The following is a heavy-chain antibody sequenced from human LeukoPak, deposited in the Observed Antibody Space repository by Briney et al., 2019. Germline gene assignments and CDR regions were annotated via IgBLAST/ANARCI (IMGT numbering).Heavy chain of an antibody. D-gene: IGHD2-15*01. CDR3: ARSPRGLPDY. V-gene: IGHV4-61*01. J-gene: IGHJ4*02. CDR1: GGSISSSSYY. CDR2: IYYSGST. Sequence: SETLSLTCTVSGGSISSSSYYWSWIRQPPGKGLEWIGYIYYSGSTNYNPSLKSRVTISVDTSKNQFSLKLSSVTAADTAVYYCARSPRGLPDYWGQGTLVTVSS.